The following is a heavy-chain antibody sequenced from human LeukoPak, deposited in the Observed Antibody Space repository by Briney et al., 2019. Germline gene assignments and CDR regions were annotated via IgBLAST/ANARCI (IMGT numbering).Heavy chain of an antibody. J-gene: IGHJ5*02. CDR1: GGSISNYY. D-gene: IGHD6-13*01. CDR3: AKDLGPGPGYSSSWFNWFDP. V-gene: IGHV4-4*07. Sequence: PSETLSLTCTVSGGSISNYYWSWIRQPAGRGLEWIGRIHSSGSTNYNPSLKSRVSMSVDTSKKQFSLSLTSVTAADTAVYYCAKDLGPGPGYSSSWFNWFDPWGQGMLVTVSS. CDR2: IHSSGST.